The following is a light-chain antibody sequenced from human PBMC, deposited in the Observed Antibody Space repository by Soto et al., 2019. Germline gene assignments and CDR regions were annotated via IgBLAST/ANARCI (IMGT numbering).Light chain of an antibody. Sequence: EIVMTQSPATLSVSPGERATLSCRASQSVFSSLAWYQQKPGQAPSLLISGASTRATDIPARFSGSGSGTAFTLTISSMQSEDFAVYYCLQYYNWPRTFGQGTKVDIK. CDR3: LQYYNWPRT. J-gene: IGKJ1*01. CDR2: GAS. V-gene: IGKV3-15*01. CDR1: QSVFSS.